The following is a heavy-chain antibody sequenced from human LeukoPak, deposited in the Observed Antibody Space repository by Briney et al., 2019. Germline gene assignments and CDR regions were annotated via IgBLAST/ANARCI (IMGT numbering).Heavy chain of an antibody. CDR3: ARGRGWSPTQSSGYYYTLDY. CDR2: INPSGGST. V-gene: IGHV1-46*01. D-gene: IGHD3-22*01. J-gene: IGHJ4*02. CDR1: GGTFSSYA. Sequence: ASVKVSCKASGGTFSSYAISWVRQAPGQGLEWMGIINPSGGSTSYAQKFQGRVTMTRDTSTSTVYMELSSLRSEDTAVYYCARGRGWSPTQSSGYYYTLDYWGQGTLVTVSS.